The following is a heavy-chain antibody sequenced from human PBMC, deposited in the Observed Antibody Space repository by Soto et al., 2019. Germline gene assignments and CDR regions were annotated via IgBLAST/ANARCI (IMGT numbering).Heavy chain of an antibody. CDR3: ARALGSYYDIGAY. D-gene: IGHD3-22*01. CDR1: GGTFSSYT. V-gene: IGHV1-69*02. CDR2: IIPILGIA. Sequence: QVQLVQSGAEVKKPGSSVKVSCKASGGTFSSYTISWVRQAPGQGLEWMGRIIPILGIANYAQKFQGRVTITADKSTSTAYMELSSLRSEDTAVYYCARALGSYYDIGAYWGQGTLVTVSS. J-gene: IGHJ4*02.